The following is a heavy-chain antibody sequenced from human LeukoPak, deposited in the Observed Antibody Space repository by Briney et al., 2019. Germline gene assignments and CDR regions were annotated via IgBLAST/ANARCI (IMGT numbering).Heavy chain of an antibody. Sequence: KTSETLSLTCTVSGGSISSSSYYWGWIRQPPGKGLEWIGSIYYSGSTYYNPSLKSRVTISVDTSKNQFSLKPSSVTAADTAVYYCARVRRVSAAGGFYFDYWGQGTLVTVSS. CDR1: GGSISSSSYY. CDR2: IYYSGST. D-gene: IGHD6-13*01. CDR3: ARVRRVSAAGGFYFDY. V-gene: IGHV4-39*07. J-gene: IGHJ4*02.